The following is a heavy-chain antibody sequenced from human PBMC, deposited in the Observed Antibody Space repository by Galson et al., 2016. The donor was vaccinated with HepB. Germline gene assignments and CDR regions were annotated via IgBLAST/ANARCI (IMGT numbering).Heavy chain of an antibody. J-gene: IGHJ4*02. CDR3: ARGWRHNSFDY. D-gene: IGHD5-24*01. Sequence: SLRLSCAASGFTLSTYSMDWVRHAPGKRPEWISYISSDGNTIYYADSVKGRSTISRDNAKNLVSLQMNSLRDEDTAVYFCARGWRHNSFDYWGQGTLVTVSS. V-gene: IGHV3-48*02. CDR1: GFTLSTYS. CDR2: ISSDGNTI.